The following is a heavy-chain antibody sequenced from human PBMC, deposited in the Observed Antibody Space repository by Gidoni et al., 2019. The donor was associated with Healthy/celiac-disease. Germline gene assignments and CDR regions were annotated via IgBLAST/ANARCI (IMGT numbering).Heavy chain of an antibody. CDR2: IYHSGST. J-gene: IGHJ5*02. Sequence: QLQLQESGSGLVKPSQTLSLTCPVSGGSISSGGYSWSWIRPPPGKGLVWIVDIYHSGSTYYNPSLKSRVTISVDRSKNQFSLKLSSVTAADTAVYYCAREIPANWFDPWGQGTLVTVSS. CDR1: GGSISSGGYS. CDR3: AREIPANWFDP. V-gene: IGHV4-30-2*01. D-gene: IGHD2-21*01.